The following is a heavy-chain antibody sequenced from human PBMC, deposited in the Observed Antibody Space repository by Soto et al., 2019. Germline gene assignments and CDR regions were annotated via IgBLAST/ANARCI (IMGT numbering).Heavy chain of an antibody. CDR2: INTDNGNT. J-gene: IGHJ4*02. V-gene: IGHV1-3*04. CDR3: ARENGITVAPFDY. D-gene: IGHD4-17*01. CDR1: GYTFTSYA. Sequence: QVHLVQSGAEVKKPGASVKVSCKASGYTFTSYAMHWVRQAPGQRLEWMGWINTDNGNTKYSQKFQGRVTITRDTSATTAYMELSSLRSKDTAVYYRARENGITVAPFDYWGQGTLVTVSS.